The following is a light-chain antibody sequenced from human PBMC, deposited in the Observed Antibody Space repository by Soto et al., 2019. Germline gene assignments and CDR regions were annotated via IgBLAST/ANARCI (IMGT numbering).Light chain of an antibody. Sequence: MLTQSPATLSLSPGDRAILSSRASQDVSISLGWYQQKPGQAPRLLIYDASNRATGIPDRFSGSGSGTDFTLTISSLEPEDFAVYYCLQRASWRSFGQGTKLEIK. V-gene: IGKV3D-11*01. CDR3: LQRASWRS. CDR1: QDVSIS. CDR2: DAS. J-gene: IGKJ2*01.